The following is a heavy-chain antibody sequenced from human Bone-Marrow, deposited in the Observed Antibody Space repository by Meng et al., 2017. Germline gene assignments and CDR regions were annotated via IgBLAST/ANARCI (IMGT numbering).Heavy chain of an antibody. V-gene: IGHV1-2*02. Sequence: ASVKVSCKASGYTFTGYYMHWVRQAPGQGLEWMGWINPNSGGTNYAQKFQGRVTMTRDTSISTDYMELSRLRSDDTAVYYCARGAASDGDYANYYYYGMDVWGQGTTVTVSS. D-gene: IGHD4-17*01. CDR3: ARGAASDGDYANYYYYGMDV. CDR2: INPNSGGT. J-gene: IGHJ6*02. CDR1: GYTFTGYY.